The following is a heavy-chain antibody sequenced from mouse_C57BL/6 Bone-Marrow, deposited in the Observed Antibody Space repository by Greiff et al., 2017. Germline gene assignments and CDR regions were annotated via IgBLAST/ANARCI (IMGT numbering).Heavy chain of an antibody. D-gene: IGHD6-1*01. CDR2: ISGGGGNT. V-gene: IGHV5-9*01. Sequence: EVKLMESGGGLVKPGGSLKLSCAASGFTFSSYTMSWVRQTPEKRLEWVATISGGGGNTYYPDSVKGRFTISRDNANNTLYLQMSSLRSEDTALYYWARRGAAGYFDFWGTGTTVTVSS. CDR1: GFTFSSYT. CDR3: ARRGAAGYFDF. J-gene: IGHJ1*03.